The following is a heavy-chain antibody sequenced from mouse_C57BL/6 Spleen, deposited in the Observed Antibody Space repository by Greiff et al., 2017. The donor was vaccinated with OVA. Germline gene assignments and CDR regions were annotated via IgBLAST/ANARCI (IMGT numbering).Heavy chain of an antibody. J-gene: IGHJ2*01. CDR3: AKGDLDY. V-gene: IGHV2-4*01. Sequence: QVQLKESGPGLVQPSQSLSIPCTVSGFSLTSYGVHWVRQPPGKGLEWLGVIWRGGSTDYNAAFISRLSISKDNSKSQVFFKMNSLQADDTAIYYCAKGDLDYWGQGTTLTVSS. CDR2: IWRGGST. CDR1: GFSLTSYG.